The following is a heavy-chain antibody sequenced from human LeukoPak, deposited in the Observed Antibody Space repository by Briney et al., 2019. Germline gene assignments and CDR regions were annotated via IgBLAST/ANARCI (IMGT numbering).Heavy chain of an antibody. Sequence: SVKVSCKASGGTFSSYAISWVRQAPGQGLEWMGRVIPILGIANYAQKFQGRVTITAYKSTSTAYMELSSLRSEDTAVYYCARENIVVVVAATGGYYYYGMDVWGQGTTVTVSS. D-gene: IGHD2-15*01. CDR2: VIPILGIA. J-gene: IGHJ6*02. V-gene: IGHV1-69*04. CDR1: GGTFSSYA. CDR3: ARENIVVVVAATGGYYYYGMDV.